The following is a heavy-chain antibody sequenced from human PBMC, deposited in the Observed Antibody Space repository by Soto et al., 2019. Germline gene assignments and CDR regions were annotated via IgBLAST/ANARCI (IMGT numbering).Heavy chain of an antibody. V-gene: IGHV3-33*01. CDR1: GFIFNRYG. CDR3: ARGGSSMTTSAPNRDNWFDP. Sequence: QVQLVESGGGVVQPGTSLRLSCAASGFIFNRYGMHWVRQAPGKGLEWGAVIWFDGSYKSYADSVKGRFTISRDNSQNSLFLQMTGLRVEDSGFYYCARGGSSMTTSAPNRDNWFDPWGQGTRVTVSS. J-gene: IGHJ5*02. D-gene: IGHD2-2*01. CDR2: IWFDGSYK.